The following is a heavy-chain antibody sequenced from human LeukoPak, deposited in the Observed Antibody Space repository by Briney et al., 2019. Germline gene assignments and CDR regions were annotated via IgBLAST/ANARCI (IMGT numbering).Heavy chain of an antibody. CDR1: GYTLTELS. CDR2: FDPEDGET. Sequence: ASVKVSCKVSGYTLTELSMHWVRQAPGKGLEWMGGFDPEDGETIYAQKFQGRVTMTEDTSTDTAYMELSSLRSEDTAVYYCARVIVGAPHYYYYYYMDVWGKGTTVTISS. J-gene: IGHJ6*03. D-gene: IGHD1-26*01. V-gene: IGHV1-24*01. CDR3: ARVIVGAPHYYYYYYMDV.